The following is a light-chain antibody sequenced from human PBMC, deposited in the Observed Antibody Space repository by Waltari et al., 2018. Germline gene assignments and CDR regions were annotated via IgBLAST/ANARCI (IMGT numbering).Light chain of an antibody. V-gene: IGLV2-11*01. CDR2: DVS. Sequence: QSALTQPRSVSGSPGQSVTISCTGTSSDVGGYNYVSGYQQHPGKAPKLMIFDVSKWPSGVPDRFSGSKSGNTASLTISGLQAEDEADYYCCSYAGSHTYVFGTGTKVTVL. CDR3: CSYAGSHTYV. J-gene: IGLJ1*01. CDR1: SSDVGGYNY.